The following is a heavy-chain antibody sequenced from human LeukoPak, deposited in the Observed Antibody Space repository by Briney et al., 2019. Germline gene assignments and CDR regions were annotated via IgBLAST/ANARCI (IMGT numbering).Heavy chain of an antibody. CDR2: IKQDGSAK. J-gene: IGHJ4*02. V-gene: IGHV3-7*01. CDR1: GFTFDDYG. D-gene: IGHD5-12*01. CDR3: ARVEASGYDYGAFDY. Sequence: GGSLRLSCAASGFTFDDYGMSWVRQAPGKELQWVANIKQDGSAKYYVDSVKGRFTISRDNAKNSLYLQMNSLRAEDTAVYYCARVEASGYDYGAFDYWGQGTLVTVSS.